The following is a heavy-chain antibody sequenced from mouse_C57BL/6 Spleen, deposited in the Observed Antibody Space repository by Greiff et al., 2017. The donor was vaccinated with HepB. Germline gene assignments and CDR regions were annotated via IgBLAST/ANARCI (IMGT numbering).Heavy chain of an antibody. CDR2: ISNGGGST. D-gene: IGHD1-1*01. CDR1: GFTFSDYY. J-gene: IGHJ2*01. Sequence: EVKLVESGGGLVQPGGSLKLSCAASGFTFSDYYMYWVRQTPEKRLEWVAYISNGGGSTYYPDTVKGRFTISRDNAKNTLYLQMSRLKSEDTAMYYCARPHYYGSSYGDYFDYWGQGTTLTVSS. V-gene: IGHV5-12*01. CDR3: ARPHYYGSSYGDYFDY.